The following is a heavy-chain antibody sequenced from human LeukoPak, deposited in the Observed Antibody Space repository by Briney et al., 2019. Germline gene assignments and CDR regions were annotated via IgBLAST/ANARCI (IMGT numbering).Heavy chain of an antibody. CDR3: ARGLAEGYPDF. Sequence: SETLSLTCAVHGGPFSGFWWTWMRQFPGKGLEWIGETQNSRGTNYQPSLKSRVTISEDSSNNQFHLRLTSVTSADTAVYYCARGLAEGYPDFWGQGTLVTVSS. CDR1: GGPFSGFW. D-gene: IGHD5-24*01. CDR2: TQNSRGT. J-gene: IGHJ4*02. V-gene: IGHV4-34*01.